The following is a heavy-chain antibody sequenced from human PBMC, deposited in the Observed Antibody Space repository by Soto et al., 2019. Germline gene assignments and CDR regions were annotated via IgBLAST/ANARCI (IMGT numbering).Heavy chain of an antibody. CDR1: GYTFTSYA. CDR2: INAGNGNT. D-gene: IGHD6-13*01. CDR3: ARDIMAAAPGY. Sequence: ASGKVSYKASGYTFTSYAIHWVRQDHGQRLEWMGWINAGNGNTKYSQRFQGRVTITRDTSASTAYMELSSLRSEDTAVYYCARDIMAAAPGYCGQGTLVTVSS. J-gene: IGHJ4*02. V-gene: IGHV1-3*01.